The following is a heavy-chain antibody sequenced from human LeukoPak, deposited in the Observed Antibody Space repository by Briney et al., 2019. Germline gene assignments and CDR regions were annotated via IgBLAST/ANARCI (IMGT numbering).Heavy chain of an antibody. J-gene: IGHJ4*02. V-gene: IGHV3-43D*03. Sequence: GGSLRLSCAASGFTFDDYAMHWARQAPGKGLEWVSLISWDGGSTYYADSVKGRFTISRDNSKNTLYLQMNSLRAEDTAVYYCAKDSDPTFSSIDYWGQGTLVTVSS. CDR2: ISWDGGST. CDR1: GFTFDDYA. D-gene: IGHD2-2*01. CDR3: AKDSDPTFSSIDY.